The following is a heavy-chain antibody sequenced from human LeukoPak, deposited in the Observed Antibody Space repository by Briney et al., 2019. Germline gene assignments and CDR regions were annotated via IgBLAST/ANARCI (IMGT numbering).Heavy chain of an antibody. CDR1: GFTFSSYW. J-gene: IGHJ4*02. V-gene: IGHV3-74*01. CDR3: EAAADDLDY. CDR2: INSDGSST. D-gene: IGHD6-13*01. Sequence: GGSLRLSCAASGFTFSSYWMHWVPQAPGKGLVWVSRINSDGSSTSYADSVKGRFTISRDNAKNTLYLQMNSLRAEDTAVYYCEAAADDLDYWGQGTLVTVSS.